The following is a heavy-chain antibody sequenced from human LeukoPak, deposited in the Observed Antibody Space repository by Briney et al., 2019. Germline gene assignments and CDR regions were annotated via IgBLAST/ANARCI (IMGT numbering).Heavy chain of an antibody. V-gene: IGHV3-30*02. CDR1: GFTFSSYG. D-gene: IGHD3-10*01. J-gene: IGHJ5*02. CDR2: IRYEGNDK. Sequence: QAGGSLRLSCAASGFTFSSYGMHWVRQAPDKGLEWVAFIRYEGNDKYYADSVKGRFTISRDDSKNTLYLQMDSLRPEDTAVYYCAKDLLRDRWFGESWGQGTLVTVSS. CDR3: AKDLLRDRWFGES.